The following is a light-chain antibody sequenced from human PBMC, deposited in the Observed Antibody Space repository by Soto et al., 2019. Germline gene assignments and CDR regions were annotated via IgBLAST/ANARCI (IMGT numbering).Light chain of an antibody. J-gene: IGLJ2*01. CDR2: EVT. V-gene: IGLV2-8*01. Sequence: QSALTQPPSASGSPGQTVTISCTGTSSDVGGYDYVSWYQQHPGEAPKLIIYEVTKRPSGVPDRFSGSKSGNTASLTISGLQAEDEAEYYCSSSTSTTTLLFGGGTQLTVL. CDR3: SSSTSTTTLL. CDR1: SSDVGGYDY.